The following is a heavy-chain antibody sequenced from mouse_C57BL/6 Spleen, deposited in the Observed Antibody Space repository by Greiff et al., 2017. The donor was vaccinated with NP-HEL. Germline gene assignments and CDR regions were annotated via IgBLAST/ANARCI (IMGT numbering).Heavy chain of an antibody. CDR2: IDPSDSYT. D-gene: IGHD5-5*01. Sequence: QVQLQQPGAELVKPGASVKLSCKASGYTFTSYWMQWVKQRPGQGLEWIGEIDPSDSYTNYNQKFKGKATLTVDTSSSTAYMQLSSLTSEDSAVYYCARGGELPLDYWGKGTTLTVSS. V-gene: IGHV1-50*01. CDR1: GYTFTSYW. J-gene: IGHJ2*01. CDR3: ARGGELPLDY.